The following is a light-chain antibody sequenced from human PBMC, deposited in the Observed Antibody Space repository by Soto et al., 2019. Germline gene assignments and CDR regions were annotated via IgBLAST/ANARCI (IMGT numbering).Light chain of an antibody. CDR1: QSIRGSY. CDR3: QQYGTSPMYT. CDR2: GAS. J-gene: IGKJ2*01. V-gene: IGKV3-20*01. Sequence: EIVLTKSPGTLSLSPGARATLSCRASQSIRGSYVAWYQQKPGQAPRLLIYGASSRATGIPDRFSGSGSGTDFTLTIRKLEPEDFELYFCQQYGTSPMYTFGQGTKLEI.